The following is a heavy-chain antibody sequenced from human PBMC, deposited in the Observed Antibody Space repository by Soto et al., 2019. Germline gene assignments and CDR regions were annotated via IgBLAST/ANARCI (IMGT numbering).Heavy chain of an antibody. D-gene: IGHD2-2*01. CDR1: GFTFSSYG. CDR2: IWYDGSNI. V-gene: IGHV3-33*01. CDR3: ARERDCSSTSCPMGY. Sequence: GGSLRLSCAASGFTFSSYGMHWVLQAPGKGLEWVAVIWYDGSNIYYADSVKGRFIISRDNSKNTLYLQINSLRAEDTAVYYCARERDCSSTSCPMGYWGQGTLVTVSS. J-gene: IGHJ4*02.